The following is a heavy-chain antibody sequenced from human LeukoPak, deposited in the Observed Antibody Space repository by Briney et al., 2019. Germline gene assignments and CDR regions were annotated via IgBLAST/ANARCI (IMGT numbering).Heavy chain of an antibody. V-gene: IGHV4-59*01. J-gene: IGHJ4*02. CDR3: ARDPGPMYSSGWWGRPYYFDY. CDR2: IYYSGST. CDR1: GGSISSYY. D-gene: IGHD6-19*01. Sequence: PSETLSLTCTVSGGSISSYYWSWIRQPPGKGLEWIGYIYYSGSTNYNPSLTSRVTISVDTSKNQFSLKLSSVTAADTAVYYCARDPGPMYSSGWWGRPYYFDYWGQGTLVTVSS.